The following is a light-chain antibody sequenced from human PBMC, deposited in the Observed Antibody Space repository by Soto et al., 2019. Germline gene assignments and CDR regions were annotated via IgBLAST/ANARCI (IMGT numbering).Light chain of an antibody. Sequence: QSVLTQPASVSGSPGQSITISCTGTSRDIGFYNYVSWYQQHPDKAPKLIIYEVAKRPSGVSSRFSGSKSGNTASLTISGLQAEDEADYHCSSYTNTGTLYVFGTGTKLTVL. CDR3: SSYTNTGTLYV. CDR2: EVA. J-gene: IGLJ1*01. CDR1: SRDIGFYNY. V-gene: IGLV2-14*01.